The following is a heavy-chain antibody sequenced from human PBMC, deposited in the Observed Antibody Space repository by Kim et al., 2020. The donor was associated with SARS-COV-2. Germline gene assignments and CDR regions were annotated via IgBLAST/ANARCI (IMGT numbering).Heavy chain of an antibody. J-gene: IGHJ2*01. CDR2: ITGNSRGT. Sequence: GGSLRLSCAASGVTFSSYAMNWVRQAPGKGLEWVSAITGNSRGTYFADSVKGRFSISRDNSQNTLYLQMNSLRAEDTAVYYCAIDSLTAPGRQRWYFRLWGRGTLVTVSS. V-gene: IGHV3-23*01. CDR3: AIDSLTAPGRQRWYFRL. CDR1: GVTFSSYA. D-gene: IGHD6-13*01.